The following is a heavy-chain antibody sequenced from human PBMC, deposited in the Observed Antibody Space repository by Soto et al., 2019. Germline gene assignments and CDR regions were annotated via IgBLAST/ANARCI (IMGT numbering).Heavy chain of an antibody. CDR2: MNPNSGNT. J-gene: IGHJ5*02. CDR3: ARDHSSSWYVWFDP. Sequence: ASVKVSCKASGYTFTSYDIKWVRQATGQGLEWMGWMNPNSGNTGYAQKFQGRVTMTRNTSISTAYMELSSLRSEDTAVYYCARDHSSSWYVWFDPWGQGTLVTVSS. D-gene: IGHD6-13*01. CDR1: GYTFTSYD. V-gene: IGHV1-8*01.